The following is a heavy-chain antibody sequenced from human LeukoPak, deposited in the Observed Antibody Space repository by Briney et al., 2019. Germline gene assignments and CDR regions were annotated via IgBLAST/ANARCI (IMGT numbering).Heavy chain of an antibody. Sequence: ASVKVSCKASGFTFTSSAVQWVRQARGQRLEWIGWIVVGSGNTNYAQKFQERVTITRDMSTSTAYMGLSSLRSEDTAVYYCAAEYYYDSSGYFLSGGMDVWGQGTTVTVSS. CDR2: IVVGSGNT. J-gene: IGHJ6*02. D-gene: IGHD3-22*01. CDR3: AAEYYYDSSGYFLSGGMDV. V-gene: IGHV1-58*01. CDR1: GFTFTSSA.